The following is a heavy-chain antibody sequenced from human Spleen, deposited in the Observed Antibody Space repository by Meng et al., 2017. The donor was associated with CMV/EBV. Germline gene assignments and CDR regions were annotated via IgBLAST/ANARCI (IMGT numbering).Heavy chain of an antibody. CDR3: ARELERRPSVP. V-gene: IGHV1-46*01. Sequence: ASVKVSCKASGQNFARYYMHWVRQAPGQGPEWVGIINPSGSSTSNAQKFQGRVTMTRDTSTSTVYMELSSLTSEDTGVYYCARELERRPSVPWGQGTQVTVSS. CDR1: GQNFARYY. D-gene: IGHD1-1*01. CDR2: INPSGSST. J-gene: IGHJ5*02.